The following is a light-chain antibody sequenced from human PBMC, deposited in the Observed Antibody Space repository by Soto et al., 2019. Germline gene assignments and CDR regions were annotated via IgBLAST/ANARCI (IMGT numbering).Light chain of an antibody. J-gene: IGKJ1*01. V-gene: IGKV3-20*01. CDR3: HQYGSAPWT. CDR2: GAS. Sequence: ETVLTQSPCALSLSPGERATLSCRASQCLXSNYLAWYQQKGGQAPRLPXDGASSRATGSSDRLSGSGSGTDFTRTISRMEPDDCDGYYFHQYGSAPWTFGQGTKVDIK. CDR1: QCLXSNY.